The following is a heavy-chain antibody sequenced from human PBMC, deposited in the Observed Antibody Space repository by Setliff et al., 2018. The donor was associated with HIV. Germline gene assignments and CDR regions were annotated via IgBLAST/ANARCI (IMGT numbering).Heavy chain of an antibody. CDR3: ARDLNPYGGNVDY. D-gene: IGHD2-15*01. J-gene: IGHJ4*02. Sequence: PGGSLRLSCAASGFTFTSYAMNWVRQAPGKGLEWVSTISGSGDITFYADSVKGRFTISTDNSKGTLYLQMSSLRAEDTALYYCARDLNPYGGNVDYWGQGTLVTVSS. CDR2: ISGSGDIT. V-gene: IGHV3-23*01. CDR1: GFTFTSYA.